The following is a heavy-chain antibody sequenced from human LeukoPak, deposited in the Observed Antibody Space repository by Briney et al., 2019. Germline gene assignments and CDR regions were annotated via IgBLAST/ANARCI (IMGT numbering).Heavy chain of an antibody. J-gene: IGHJ6*03. D-gene: IGHD2-2*01. V-gene: IGHV4-59*01. Sequence: PSETLSLTCTVSGGSISSYYWSWIRQPPGKGLEWIGYIYYSGSTNCNPSLKSRVTISVDTSKNQFSLKLSSVTAADTAAYYCARDLPYCSSTSCYPLMDVWGKGTTVTVSS. CDR2: IYYSGST. CDR3: ARDLPYCSSTSCYPLMDV. CDR1: GGSISSYY.